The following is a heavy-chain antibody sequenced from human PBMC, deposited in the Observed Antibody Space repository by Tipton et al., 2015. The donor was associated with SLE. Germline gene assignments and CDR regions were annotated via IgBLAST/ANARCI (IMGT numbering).Heavy chain of an antibody. CDR2: VHNSGST. CDR1: GDSVRSGSHY. D-gene: IGHD1-20*01. CDR3: VKDPLSYNWSGLDV. V-gene: IGHV4-61*01. Sequence: TLSLTCTVSGDSVRSGSHYWSWVRQSPGKGLEWIGYVHNSGSTNYNPSLNSRVTISLHTSKNQFSLTLTSLTAADTALYYCVKDPLSYNWSGLDVWGQGTAVTVSS. J-gene: IGHJ6*02.